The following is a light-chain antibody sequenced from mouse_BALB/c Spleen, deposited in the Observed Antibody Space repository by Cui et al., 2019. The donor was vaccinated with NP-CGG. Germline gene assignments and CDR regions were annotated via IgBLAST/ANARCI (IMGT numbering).Light chain of an antibody. V-gene: IGLV1*01. CDR3: ALWHSNHWV. CDR2: GTN. CDR1: PGAVTTNNY. J-gene: IGLJ1*01. Sequence: QAVVTQESALTTSPGETVTLTCRSSPGAVTTNNYANWVQEKPDHLFTGLIGGTNNRAPGVPARFSGSLIGDKAALTITGAQTEDEAIYFCALWHSNHWVFGGGTKLTVL.